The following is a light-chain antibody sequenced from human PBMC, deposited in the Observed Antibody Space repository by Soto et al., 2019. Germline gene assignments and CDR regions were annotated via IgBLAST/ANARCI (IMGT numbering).Light chain of an antibody. CDR2: DGS. V-gene: IGLV3-21*02. Sequence: SYELTQPPSVSVAPGQTARITCGGDNIGTKRVQWYQQKPGQAPVLVVYDGSDRPSGIPERFSGSDSGNTATLSISRVEVGDEADYYCQVWDSGTDHYVFGSGTKLTVL. CDR3: QVWDSGTDHYV. CDR1: NIGTKR. J-gene: IGLJ1*01.